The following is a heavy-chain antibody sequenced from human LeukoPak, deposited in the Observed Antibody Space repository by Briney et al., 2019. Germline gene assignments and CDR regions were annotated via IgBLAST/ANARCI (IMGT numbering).Heavy chain of an antibody. Sequence: SQTLSLTCTVSGGSISSGGYYWSWIRQHPGKGLEWIGYIYYSGGTYYNPSLKSRVTISVDTSKNQFSLKLSSVTAADTAVYYCARDRRGSSHWYYYGMDVWGQGTTVTVSS. V-gene: IGHV4-31*03. J-gene: IGHJ6*02. D-gene: IGHD6-13*01. CDR1: GGSISSGGYY. CDR3: ARDRRGSSHWYYYGMDV. CDR2: IYYSGGT.